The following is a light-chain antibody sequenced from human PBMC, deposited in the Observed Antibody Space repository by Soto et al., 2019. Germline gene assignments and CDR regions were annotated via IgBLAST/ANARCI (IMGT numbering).Light chain of an antibody. CDR2: DNN. Sequence: QSALTQPPSVSAAPGQKVTIPCSGGSSNIGSNDVCWYQQVPGTAPKVLIYDNNKRPSGIPDRFSGSKSGTSATLGISGLQTGDEADYYCQSYDSRLSTYVFGTGTKVTVL. CDR3: QSYDSRLSTYV. V-gene: IGLV1-51*01. CDR1: SSNIGSND. J-gene: IGLJ1*01.